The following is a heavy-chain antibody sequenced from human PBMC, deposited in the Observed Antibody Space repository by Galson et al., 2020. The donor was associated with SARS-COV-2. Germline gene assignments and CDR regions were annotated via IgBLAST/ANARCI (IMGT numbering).Heavy chain of an antibody. CDR3: ATPYCSSTSCYVVDAFDI. Sequence: SETLSLTCTVSGGSISSSSYYWGWIRQPPGKGLEWIGNIYYSGSTYYNPSLKSRVTISVDTSKNQFSLKLSSVTAADTAVYYCATPYCSSTSCYVVDAFDIWGQGTMVTVSS. V-gene: IGHV4-39*01. CDR1: GGSISSSSYY. J-gene: IGHJ3*02. CDR2: IYYSGST. D-gene: IGHD2-2*01.